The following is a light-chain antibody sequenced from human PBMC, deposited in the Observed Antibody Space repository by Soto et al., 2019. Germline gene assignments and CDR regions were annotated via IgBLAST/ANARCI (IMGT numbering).Light chain of an antibody. CDR1: QSVSSN. Sequence: EIVMTQSPATLSVSPAERATLSCRASQSVSSNLAWYQQKPGQAPRLLIYGASTRATGIPARFSGSGSGTEFTLTISSLQSEDLAVYYCQQYNNWPLFGPGAKVDIK. V-gene: IGKV3-15*01. CDR3: QQYNNWPL. J-gene: IGKJ3*01. CDR2: GAS.